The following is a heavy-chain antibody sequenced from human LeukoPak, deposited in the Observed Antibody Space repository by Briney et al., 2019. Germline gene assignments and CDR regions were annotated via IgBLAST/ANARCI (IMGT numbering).Heavy chain of an antibody. Sequence: PSETLSLTCAVYGGSFSGYYWSWIRQPPGKGLEWIGEINHSGSTNYNPSLKSRVTISVDTSKNQFSLKLSSVTAADTAVYYCARAPRTRTIFGVVIGFDPWGQGTLVTVSS. CDR1: GGSFSGYY. CDR3: ARAPRTRTIFGVVIGFDP. CDR2: INHSGST. D-gene: IGHD3-3*01. V-gene: IGHV4-34*01. J-gene: IGHJ5*02.